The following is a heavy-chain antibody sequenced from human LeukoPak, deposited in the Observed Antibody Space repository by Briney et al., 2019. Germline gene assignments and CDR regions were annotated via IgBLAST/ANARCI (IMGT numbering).Heavy chain of an antibody. V-gene: IGHV3-21*06. CDR3: ARGRSITILRGVAISDGFDI. Sequence: GGSLRLSCAASGFTFSTYSMSWVRQAPGKGLEWVSSIATSSDYIYYAGSLKGRFTISRDNAKNSLYLHMNSLRPDDTAVYYCARGRSITILRGVAISDGFDIWGQGTKVTVS. D-gene: IGHD3-10*01. J-gene: IGHJ3*02. CDR1: GFTFSTYS. CDR2: IATSSDYI.